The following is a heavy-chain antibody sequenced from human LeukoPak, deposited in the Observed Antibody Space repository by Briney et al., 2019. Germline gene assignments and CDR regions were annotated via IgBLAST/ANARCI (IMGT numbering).Heavy chain of an antibody. D-gene: IGHD2-2*01. J-gene: IGHJ5*02. Sequence: PGESLKISCKGSGYSFTSYWIGRVRRMPGKGLEWMGIIYPGDSDTRYSPSFQGQVTISADKSISTAYLQWSSLKASDTAMYYCARQVEYCSSTSCLNWFDPRGQGTLVTVSS. CDR3: ARQVEYCSSTSCLNWFDP. CDR1: GYSFTSYW. V-gene: IGHV5-51*01. CDR2: IYPGDSDT.